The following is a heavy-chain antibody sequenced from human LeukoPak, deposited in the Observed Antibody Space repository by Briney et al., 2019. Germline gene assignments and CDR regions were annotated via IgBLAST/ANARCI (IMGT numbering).Heavy chain of an antibody. CDR1: GFTFSDYY. CDR2: ISSSSSYI. CDR3: ARDHYDFWIPQGNWFDP. J-gene: IGHJ5*02. Sequence: PGGSLRLSCAASGFTFSDYYMSWIRQSPGKGLEWVSSISSSSSYIYYADSVKGRFTISRDNAKNSLYLQMNSLRAEDTAVYYCARDHYDFWIPQGNWFDPWGQGTLVTVSS. D-gene: IGHD3-3*01. V-gene: IGHV3-21*01.